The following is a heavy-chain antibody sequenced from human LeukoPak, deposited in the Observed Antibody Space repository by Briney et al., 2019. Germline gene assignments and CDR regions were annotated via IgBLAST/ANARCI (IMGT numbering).Heavy chain of an antibody. J-gene: IGHJ5*02. CDR2: INQDGSEK. D-gene: IGHD2-8*02. Sequence: GGSLRLSCAASGFTFTTYWMSWVRQAPGKVLEWVANINQDGSEKYYINSVKGRFTISRDNAKNSLYLQMNSLRAEDTALYYCVKDAGTAWGQGTLVTVSS. CDR1: GFTFTTYW. CDR3: VKDAGTA. V-gene: IGHV3-7*01.